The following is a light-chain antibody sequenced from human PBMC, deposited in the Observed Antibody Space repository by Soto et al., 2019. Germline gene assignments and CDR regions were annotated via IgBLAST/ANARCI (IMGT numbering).Light chain of an antibody. CDR1: QSVSSN. Sequence: EIVMTQSPGTLSVSPGERATLSCRASQSVSSNLAWYQQKPGQAPRLLIYGASTRATGIPARYSGSRSGTEFTLAISSLQSEDFAVYYCQQYNNWPRPFGQGTKVEIK. CDR3: QQYNNWPRP. CDR2: GAS. V-gene: IGKV3-15*01. J-gene: IGKJ1*01.